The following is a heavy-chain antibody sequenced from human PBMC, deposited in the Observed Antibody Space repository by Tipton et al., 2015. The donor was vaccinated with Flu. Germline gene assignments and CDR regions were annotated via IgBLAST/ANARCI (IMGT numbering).Heavy chain of an antibody. V-gene: IGHV4-39*07. CDR3: AKDGGVGSGWSYSGGNYYYGMDV. D-gene: IGHD6-19*01. Sequence: LRLSCTVSGGSIDRSHYYWGWIRQPPGKGLEWIGSIYHRGSTFYHPSLKSRVTISVDTSKNQFSLKLSSVTAADTAVYYCAKDGGVGSGWSYSGGNYYYGMDVWGQGTTVIVSS. J-gene: IGHJ6*02. CDR1: GGSIDRSHYY. CDR2: IYHRGST.